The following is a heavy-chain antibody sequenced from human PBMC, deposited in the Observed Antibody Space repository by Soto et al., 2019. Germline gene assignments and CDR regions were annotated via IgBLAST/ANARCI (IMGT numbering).Heavy chain of an antibody. J-gene: IGHJ6*02. Sequence: GGSLRLSCAASGFTFSSFDMHWVRQATGKGLEWVSVIYTTADTNYPGSVKGRFTISRENAKNSLYLQMNSLRAEDTAVYFCARGRHYSASGRSGYYGLDVWGQGTTVTVSS. CDR3: ARGRHYSASGRSGYYGLDV. CDR1: GFTFSSFD. CDR2: IYTTADT. D-gene: IGHD3-10*01. V-gene: IGHV3-13*01.